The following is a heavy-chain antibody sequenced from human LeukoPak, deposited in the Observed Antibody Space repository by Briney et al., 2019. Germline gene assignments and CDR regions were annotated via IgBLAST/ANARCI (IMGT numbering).Heavy chain of an antibody. J-gene: IGHJ4*02. CDR2: IRYDGSNK. CDR3: AKIWFGELSTDY. D-gene: IGHD3-10*01. Sequence: GGSLRLSCAASGFTFSSYGMHWVRQAPGKGLEWVALIRYDGSNKYYADSVKGRFTISRDNSKNTLYLQMNSLRAEDTAVYYCAKIWFGELSTDYWGQGTLVTVSS. CDR1: GFTFSSYG. V-gene: IGHV3-30*02.